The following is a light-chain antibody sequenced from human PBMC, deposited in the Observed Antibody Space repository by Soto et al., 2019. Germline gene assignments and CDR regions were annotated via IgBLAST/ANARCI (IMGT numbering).Light chain of an antibody. Sequence: DIQMTQSPSTLSASVGGRVTITCRASQFISTWLAWYQQKPGKAPKLLIYKASSLESGVPSRFSGSGSGTEFTLTISSLQPDDFAAYYCQQYNDYSPRTFGQGTKVEIK. CDR1: QFISTW. CDR3: QQYNDYSPRT. CDR2: KAS. J-gene: IGKJ1*01. V-gene: IGKV1-5*03.